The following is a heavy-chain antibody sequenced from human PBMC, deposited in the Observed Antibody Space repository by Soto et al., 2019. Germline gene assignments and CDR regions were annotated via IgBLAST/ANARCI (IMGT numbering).Heavy chain of an antibody. V-gene: IGHV1-2*02. CDR2: INPNSGGT. J-gene: IGHJ4*02. D-gene: IGHD5-12*01. CDR1: GYTFTGYY. CDR3: ARVNLMARKSYYFDY. Sequence: ASVKVSCKASGYTFTGYYMYWVRQAPGQGLEWMGWINPNSGGTNYAQKFQGRVTMTRDTSISTAYMELSRLGSDDTAVYYCARVNLMARKSYYFDYWGQGTLVTVSS.